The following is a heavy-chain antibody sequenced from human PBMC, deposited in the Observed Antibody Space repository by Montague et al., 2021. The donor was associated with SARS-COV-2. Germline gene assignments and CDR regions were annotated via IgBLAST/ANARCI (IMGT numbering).Heavy chain of an antibody. CDR3: ARVKWELSVGNVFDI. J-gene: IGHJ3*02. D-gene: IGHD1-26*01. CDR2: IYHSGST. Sequence: SETLSLTCTVSSGSISSSSYYWAWIRQPPGKGLEWIGSIYHSGSTFYNPSLKSRVSMSVDTSKNQFSLKLSPVTAADTAMYYCARVKWELSVGNVFDIWGQGKMVTVSS. CDR1: SGSISSSSYY. V-gene: IGHV4-39*01.